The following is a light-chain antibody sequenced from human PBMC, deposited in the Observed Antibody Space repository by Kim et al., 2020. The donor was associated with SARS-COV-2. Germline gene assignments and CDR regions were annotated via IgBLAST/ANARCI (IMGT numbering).Light chain of an antibody. CDR1: QSISSY. Sequence: SVGDRVTITCRASQSISSYLNWYQQKPGKAPKLLIYAASSLQSGVPSRFSGSGSGTDFTLTISSLPPEDFATYYCQQSYSTPLFTFGPGTKVDIK. CDR3: QQSYSTPLFT. CDR2: AAS. V-gene: IGKV1-39*01. J-gene: IGKJ3*01.